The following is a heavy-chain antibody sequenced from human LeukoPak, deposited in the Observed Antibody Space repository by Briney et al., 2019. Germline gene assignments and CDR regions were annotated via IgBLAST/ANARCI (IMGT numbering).Heavy chain of an antibody. CDR1: GGSISSYY. CDR2: IYYSGST. V-gene: IGHV4-59*01. Sequence: SETLSLTCTVSGGSISSYYWSWIRQPPGKGLEWIGYIYYSGSTNYDPSLKSRVTISVDTSKNQFSLKLSSVTAADTAVYYCARDLARERKGDYYGSGSYTDWFDPWGQGTLVTVSS. J-gene: IGHJ5*02. D-gene: IGHD3-10*01. CDR3: ARDLARERKGDYYGSGSYTDWFDP.